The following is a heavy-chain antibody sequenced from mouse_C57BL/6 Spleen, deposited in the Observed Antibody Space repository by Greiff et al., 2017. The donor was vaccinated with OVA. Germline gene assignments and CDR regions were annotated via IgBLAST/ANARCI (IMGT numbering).Heavy chain of an antibody. CDR3: ARAYYDYDSAMDY. D-gene: IGHD2-4*01. CDR1: GYTFTSYW. J-gene: IGHJ4*01. CDR2: IYPGSGST. Sequence: QVQLLQPGAELVKPGASVKMSCKASGYTFTSYWITWVKQRPGQGLEWIGDIYPGSGSTNYNEKFKSKATLTVDTSTSTTYMQLSSLTSEDSAVYYYARAYYDYDSAMDYWGQGTSVTVSS. V-gene: IGHV1-55*01.